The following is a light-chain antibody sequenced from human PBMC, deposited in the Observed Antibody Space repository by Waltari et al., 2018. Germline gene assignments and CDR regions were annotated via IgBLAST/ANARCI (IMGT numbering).Light chain of an antibody. V-gene: IGKV3-20*01. Sequence: EIVLTQSPATLSVSLGERATLSCRASQSVYTNLAWYQQRPGQAPRLLIYDASNRATGIPDRFSGSGSGTDFTLTISRLEPEDFAVYFCQQYSSAPNTFGQGTKLEIK. CDR1: QSVYTN. CDR2: DAS. CDR3: QQYSSAPNT. J-gene: IGKJ2*01.